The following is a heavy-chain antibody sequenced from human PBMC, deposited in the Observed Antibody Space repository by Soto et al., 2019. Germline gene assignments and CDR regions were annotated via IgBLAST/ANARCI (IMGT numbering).Heavy chain of an antibody. Sequence: GESLKISCAASGFTFSGSTMHWVRQASGKGLEWVGRIRSKANSYATAYAASVKGRFTISRDDSKNTAYLQMNSLKTEDTAVYYCTRRDNWNVHYGMDVWGQGTTVTVSS. CDR3: TRRDNWNVHYGMDV. V-gene: IGHV3-73*01. CDR1: GFTFSGST. J-gene: IGHJ6*02. D-gene: IGHD1-20*01. CDR2: IRSKANSYAT.